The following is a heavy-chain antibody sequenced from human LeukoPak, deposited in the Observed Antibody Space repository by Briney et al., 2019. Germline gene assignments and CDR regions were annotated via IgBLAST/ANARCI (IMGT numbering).Heavy chain of an antibody. CDR2: ISSSGSTI. V-gene: IGHV3-48*03. D-gene: IGHD6-19*01. CDR3: ATSLSGWGTYHYMNV. CDR1: GFTFSSYE. J-gene: IGHJ6*03. Sequence: GGSLRLSCAASGFTFSSYEMNWVRQAPGKGLEWVSYISSSGSTIYYADSVKGRFTLSRDNAKNSLYLQMNSLRAEDTAVYYCATSLSGWGTYHYMNVWGKGTTVTISS.